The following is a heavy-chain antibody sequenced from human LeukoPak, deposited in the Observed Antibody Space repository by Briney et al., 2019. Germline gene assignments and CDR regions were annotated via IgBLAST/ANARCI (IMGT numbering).Heavy chain of an antibody. J-gene: IGHJ6*03. Sequence: SETLSLTCTVSSASITSSPYFWGWIRQSPGKGLEWIGSISYSGTTYYNPSLKSRVTISVDTSKNQFSLKLSSVTAADTAVYFCARDWGVEGRPGYMDVWGKGTTVTVSS. CDR3: ARDWGVEGRPGYMDV. CDR2: ISYSGTT. V-gene: IGHV4-39*07. D-gene: IGHD6-6*01. CDR1: SASITSSPYF.